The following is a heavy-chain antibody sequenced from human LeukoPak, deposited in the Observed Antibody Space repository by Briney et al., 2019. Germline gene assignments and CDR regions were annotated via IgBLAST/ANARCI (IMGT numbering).Heavy chain of an antibody. J-gene: IGHJ4*02. CDR1: GYSFTSYW. Sequence: GGSLRISCKGSGYSFTSYWISWVRQMPGKGLEWMGRIDPSDSYTNYSPSFQGHVTISADKSISTAYLQWSSLKASDTAMYYCARHGLGYCSSTSCYGFDYWGQGTLVTVSS. CDR2: IDPSDSYT. D-gene: IGHD2-2*01. CDR3: ARHGLGYCSSTSCYGFDY. V-gene: IGHV5-10-1*01.